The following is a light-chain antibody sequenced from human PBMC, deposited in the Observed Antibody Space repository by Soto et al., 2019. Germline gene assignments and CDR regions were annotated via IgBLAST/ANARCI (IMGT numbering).Light chain of an antibody. Sequence: DIQMTQSPSTLSASVGDRVTITCRTSQSMTSSLAWYQQKPGKAPKLLIYDASTLESGVPSRFSGSGSGTEFTLTISILQPDDFATYFCQQYNSYSGWAFGQGTKVEIK. CDR1: QSMTSS. CDR3: QQYNSYSGWA. CDR2: DAS. V-gene: IGKV1-5*01. J-gene: IGKJ1*01.